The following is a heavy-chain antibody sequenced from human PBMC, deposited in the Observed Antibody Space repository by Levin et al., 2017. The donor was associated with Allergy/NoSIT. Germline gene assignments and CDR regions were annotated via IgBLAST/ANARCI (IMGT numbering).Heavy chain of an antibody. J-gene: IGHJ4*02. CDR3: ARGFDCGDYALDY. CDR1: GVSFSDYC. CDR2: INHSGST. Sequence: SQTLSLTCAVYGVSFSDYCWSWIRQPPGKGLEWIGEINHSGSTNYSPSLKGRVTMSLDTSKNQFSLKLTSVTAADTAVYYCARGFDCGDYALDYWGQGTLVTVSS. D-gene: IGHD4-17*01. V-gene: IGHV4-34*01.